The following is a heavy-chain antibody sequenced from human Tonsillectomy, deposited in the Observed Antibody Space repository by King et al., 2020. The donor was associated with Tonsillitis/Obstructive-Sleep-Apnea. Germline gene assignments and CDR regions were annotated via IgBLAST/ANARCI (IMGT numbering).Heavy chain of an antibody. Sequence: VQLVESGGGVVRPGGSLRLSCAASGFTFGSYGMPWVRQAPGKGLEWVSGINWNGGNKDYADSVKGRFTISRDNGKNSLYLQMSRLRAEDTALYNCARVRSYDCWSGYYDSWGQGTMVTDSS. J-gene: IGHJ3*02. V-gene: IGHV3-20*01. CDR2: INWNGGNK. CDR3: ARVRSYDCWSGYYDS. CDR1: GFTFGSYG. D-gene: IGHD3-3*01.